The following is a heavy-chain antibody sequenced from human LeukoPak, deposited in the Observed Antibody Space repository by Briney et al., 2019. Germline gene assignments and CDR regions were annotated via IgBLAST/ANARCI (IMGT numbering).Heavy chain of an antibody. CDR1: GFTFSSYA. Sequence: GGSLRLSCAASGFTFSSYAMSWVRQAPGKGLEWVSAISGSGGSTYYADSVKGRLTISRDNSKNTLYLQMNSLRAEDTAVYYCAKDRVGIVVVVAAVFDYWGQGTLVTVSS. V-gene: IGHV3-23*01. CDR3: AKDRVGIVVVVAAVFDY. D-gene: IGHD2-15*01. J-gene: IGHJ4*02. CDR2: ISGSGGST.